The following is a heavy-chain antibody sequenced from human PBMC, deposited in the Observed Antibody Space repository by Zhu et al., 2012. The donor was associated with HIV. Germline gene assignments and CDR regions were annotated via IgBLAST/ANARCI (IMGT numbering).Heavy chain of an antibody. CDR2: IYYTGST. CDR1: GGSISNYY. CDR3: ARAGIKWDLGYAFDI. D-gene: IGHD1-14*01. J-gene: IGHJ3*02. V-gene: IGHV4-59*01. Sequence: QVQLQESGPGLVKPSETLSLTCTVSGGSISNYYWSWIRQPPGKGLEWIGYIYYTGSTNYNPSLKSRVTISLDTSKNQFSLRLSSVTAADTAVYYCARAGIKWDLGYAFDIWGQGTMVTVSS.